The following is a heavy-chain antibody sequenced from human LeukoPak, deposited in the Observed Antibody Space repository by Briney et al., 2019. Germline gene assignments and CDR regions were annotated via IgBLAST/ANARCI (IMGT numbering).Heavy chain of an antibody. CDR2: ISSSGSTI. D-gene: IGHD6-19*01. V-gene: IGHV3-48*03. CDR1: GFTFSSYE. J-gene: IGHJ6*03. Sequence: GGSLRLSCAASGFTFSSYEMNWVRQAPGKGLEWVSYISSSGSTIYYADSVKGRFTISRDNAKNSLYLQMNSLRAEDTAVYYCARVYGGKQWLAPYYYYYMDVWGKGTTVTVSS. CDR3: ARVYGGKQWLAPYYYYYMDV.